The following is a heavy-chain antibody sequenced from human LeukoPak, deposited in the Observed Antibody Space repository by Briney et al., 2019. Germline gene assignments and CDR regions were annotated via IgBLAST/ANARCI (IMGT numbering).Heavy chain of an antibody. CDR3: AKDRTPPGIAAAGTSSAFDI. J-gene: IGHJ3*02. CDR1: GFTFSSYA. D-gene: IGHD6-13*01. CDR2: ISGSGGST. V-gene: IGHV3-23*01. Sequence: GGSLRLSCAASGFTFSSYAMSWVSQAPGKGLEWVSAISGSGGSTYYADSVKGRFTISRDNSKNTLYLQMNSLRAEDTAVYYCAKDRTPPGIAAAGTSSAFDIWGQGTMVTVSS.